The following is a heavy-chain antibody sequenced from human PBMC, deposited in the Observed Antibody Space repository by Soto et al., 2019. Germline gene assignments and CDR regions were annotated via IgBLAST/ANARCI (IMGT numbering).Heavy chain of an antibody. V-gene: IGHV3-53*01. CDR2: IYSGGST. Sequence: GGSLRLSCAASGFTVSSNYMSWVRQAPGKGLEWVSVIYSGGSTYYADSVKGRFTISRDNSKNTLYLQMNSLRAEDTAVYYCARTDSSSGGFYYYYGMDVWGQGTTVTVSS. J-gene: IGHJ6*02. D-gene: IGHD6-6*01. CDR3: ARTDSSSGGFYYYYGMDV. CDR1: GFTVSSNY.